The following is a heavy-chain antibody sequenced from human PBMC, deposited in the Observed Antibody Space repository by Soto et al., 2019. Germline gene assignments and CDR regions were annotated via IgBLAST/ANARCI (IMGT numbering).Heavy chain of an antibody. Sequence: DVQLVESGGDLVQPGRSLRLSCAASGFTFDDYAMHWVRQAPGKGLEWVSSISWNSGRIGYADSVKGRFTISRDNAKNSLYLQMNRLRAEDTALYYCAKYWKDTVVWGVMAVWGKGTTVTVSS. CDR3: AKYWKDTVVWGVMAV. J-gene: IGHJ6*04. CDR1: GFTFDDYA. D-gene: IGHD3-10*01. V-gene: IGHV3-9*01. CDR2: ISWNSGRI.